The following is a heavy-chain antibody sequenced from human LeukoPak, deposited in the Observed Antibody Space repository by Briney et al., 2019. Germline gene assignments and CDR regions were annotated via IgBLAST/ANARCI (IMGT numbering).Heavy chain of an antibody. CDR2: IYYSGST. CDR3: ARGYYDSSGYYLAAY. J-gene: IGHJ4*02. V-gene: IGHV4-59*01. CDR1: GGSISGYY. D-gene: IGHD3-22*01. Sequence: PSETLSLTCTVSGGSISGYYWSWIRQPPGKGLEWIGCIYYSGSTNYNPSLKSRVTLSVDTSKNQFSLKLTSVTAADTAVYYCARGYYDSSGYYLAAYWGQGTLVTVSS.